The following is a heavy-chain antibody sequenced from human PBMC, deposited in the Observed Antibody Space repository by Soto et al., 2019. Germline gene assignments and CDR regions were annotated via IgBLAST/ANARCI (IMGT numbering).Heavy chain of an antibody. D-gene: IGHD7-27*01. CDR1: GYSFISYG. Sequence: ASVKVSCPAYGYSFISYGISWARQAPGQGLEWMGWISAYNGNANYAQKLQGRVTMTTDTSTSTAYMELRSLRSDDTAGYYCARSDNWGSDYWGQGTLVTVSS. V-gene: IGHV1-18*01. CDR2: ISAYNGNA. CDR3: ARSDNWGSDY. J-gene: IGHJ4*02.